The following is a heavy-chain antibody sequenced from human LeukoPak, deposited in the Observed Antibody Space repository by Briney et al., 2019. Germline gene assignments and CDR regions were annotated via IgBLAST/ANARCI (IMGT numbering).Heavy chain of an antibody. CDR3: ARDDWNSPFDY. V-gene: IGHV3-20*04. J-gene: IGHJ4*02. D-gene: IGHD1-7*01. Sequence: GGSLRLSCAASGFTFDDYGMSWVRQAPGKGLEWVSGINWNGGSTGYADSVKGRFTISRDNAKNSLYLQMDSLRAEDTALYYCARDDWNSPFDYWGQGTLVTVSS. CDR2: INWNGGST. CDR1: GFTFDDYG.